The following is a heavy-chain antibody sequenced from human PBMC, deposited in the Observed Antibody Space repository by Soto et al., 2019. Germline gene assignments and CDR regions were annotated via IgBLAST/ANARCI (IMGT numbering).Heavy chain of an antibody. Sequence: QVQLVESGGGVVQPGGSLRLSCAASGFTFRTYDMHWVRQAPGKGLEWVAVISSDASSKYYGDSVKGRITISRDNSRNTLYLQMNSLRAEDTAVYYCAKPYDFWSGYARGGAVGLADYWGQGTLVTVSS. D-gene: IGHD3-3*01. CDR2: ISSDASSK. J-gene: IGHJ4*02. CDR1: GFTFRTYD. CDR3: AKPYDFWSGYARGGAVGLADY. V-gene: IGHV3-30*18.